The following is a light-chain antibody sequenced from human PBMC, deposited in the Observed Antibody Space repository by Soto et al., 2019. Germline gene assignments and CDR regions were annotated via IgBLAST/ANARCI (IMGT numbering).Light chain of an antibody. V-gene: IGKV3-15*01. CDR3: QQYSNWPSWT. CDR2: GAS. J-gene: IGKJ1*01. CDR1: QSVNNL. Sequence: EKVMTQSPATLSMSPGARATLSCRTSQSVNNLLAWYQQKPGQAPRLLIYGASTRATGIPARFSGSGSGTEFTLTISSLQSEDFAVYYCQQYSNWPSWTFGQGTKVEVK.